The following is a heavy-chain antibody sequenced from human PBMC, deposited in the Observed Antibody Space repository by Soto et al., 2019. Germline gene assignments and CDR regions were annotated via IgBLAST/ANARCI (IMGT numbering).Heavy chain of an antibody. CDR2: IYWDNDK. CDR3: AHIMITFGGVTALDAFDF. J-gene: IGHJ3*01. V-gene: IGHV2-5*02. CDR1: GFSLYTSRVG. D-gene: IGHD3-16*01. Sequence: QITLKESGPTLVNPTQTLTLTCTFSGFSLYTSRVGVAWIRQPPGKALEWLAIIYWDNDKRYSPSLESRLAITKDTYKNQVVLTMTNLDPVDTATYYCAHIMITFGGVTALDAFDFWGQGTMVTVSS.